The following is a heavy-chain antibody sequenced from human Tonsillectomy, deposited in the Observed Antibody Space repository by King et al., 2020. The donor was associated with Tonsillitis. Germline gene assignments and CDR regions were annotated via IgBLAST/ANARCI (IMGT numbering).Heavy chain of an antibody. Sequence: VQLVESGGGLVQPGGSLRLSCAVSGFTLSSYWMTWVRQAPGKGLEWVANIKQDGSEKYYVDSVKGRFTISRDNAKNSLYLQINSLRAEDTAVYYCARDRGAFDIWVQGTMVTVSS. J-gene: IGHJ3*02. CDR2: IKQDGSEK. V-gene: IGHV3-7*03. CDR1: GFTLSSYW. D-gene: IGHD3-10*01. CDR3: ARDRGAFDI.